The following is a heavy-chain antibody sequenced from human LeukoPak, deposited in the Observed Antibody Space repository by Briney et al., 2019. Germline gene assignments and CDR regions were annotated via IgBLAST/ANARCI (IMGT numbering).Heavy chain of an antibody. CDR2: IKQDGSEK. V-gene: IGHV3-7*02. J-gene: IGHJ4*02. D-gene: IGHD2-21*01. CDR3: ARLKGERSLFEY. CDR1: GFTLSTYW. Sequence: GESLRLSCAASGFTLSTYWMTWVRQAPGKGLEWVANIKQDGSEKYYADSVKGRFTISRDNAKNSLYLQMSSLRAEDTAVYYCARLKGERSLFEYWGQGTLVTVSS.